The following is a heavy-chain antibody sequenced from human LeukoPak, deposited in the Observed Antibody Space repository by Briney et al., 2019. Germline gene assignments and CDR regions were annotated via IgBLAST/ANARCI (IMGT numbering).Heavy chain of an antibody. V-gene: IGHV3-48*03. CDR1: GFAFSSYE. D-gene: IGHD4-11*01. CDR3: ARDRVYSKRRGLDYFDY. J-gene: IGHJ4*02. CDR2: ISSSGSTI. Sequence: PGGSLRLSCAASGFAFSSYEMNWVRQAPGKGLEWVSYISSSGSTIYYADSVKGRFTISRDNAKNSLYLPMNSLRAEDTAVYYCARDRVYSKRRGLDYFDYWGQGTLVTVSS.